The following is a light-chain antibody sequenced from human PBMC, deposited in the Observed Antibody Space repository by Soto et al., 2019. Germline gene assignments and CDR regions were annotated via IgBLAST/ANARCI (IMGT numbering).Light chain of an antibody. V-gene: IGKV3-11*01. J-gene: IGKJ5*01. Sequence: EIVLTQSPATLSLSPGERATLSCRASQSVSSYLSWYHQKPGHAPRRLIYYASTSATGITARLSGSGSGTAFTLPISSIEAEDVAVYYCQQRSNWPITFGQGTRLEIK. CDR1: QSVSSY. CDR3: QQRSNWPIT. CDR2: YAS.